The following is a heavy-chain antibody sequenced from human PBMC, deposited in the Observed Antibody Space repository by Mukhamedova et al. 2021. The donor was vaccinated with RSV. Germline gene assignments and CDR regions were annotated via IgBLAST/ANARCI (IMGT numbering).Heavy chain of an antibody. V-gene: IGHV3-30*07. J-gene: IGHJ4*02. D-gene: IGHD2-15*01. Sequence: VKGRFTISRDNSKSTLYLQMSSLRADDTAVYYCARDKNRLGGSSTPLDYWGQGTLVTVSS. CDR3: ARDKNRLGGSSTPLDY.